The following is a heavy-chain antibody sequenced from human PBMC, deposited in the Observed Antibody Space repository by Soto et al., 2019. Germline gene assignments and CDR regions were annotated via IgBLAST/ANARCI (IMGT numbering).Heavy chain of an antibody. D-gene: IGHD6-6*01. CDR2: ISGSGGST. Sequence: GGSLRLSCAASGFTFSSYAMSWVRQAPGKGLEWVSAISGSGGSTYYADSVKGRFTISRDNSKNTLYLQMNSLRAEDMAVYYCAKVYSSSPLSYYYYGMDVWGQGTTVTVSS. V-gene: IGHV3-23*01. J-gene: IGHJ6*02. CDR1: GFTFSSYA. CDR3: AKVYSSSPLSYYYYGMDV.